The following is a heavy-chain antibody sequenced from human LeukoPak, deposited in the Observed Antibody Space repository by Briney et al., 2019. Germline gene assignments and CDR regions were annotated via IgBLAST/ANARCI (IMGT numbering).Heavy chain of an antibody. D-gene: IGHD7-27*01. J-gene: IGHJ4*02. Sequence: PGGSLRLSCAASGFTFSNYVLNSVRPAPGKGVEWVSGISGSGGNTYYADSVKGRFTMSRDNSKNTLYLQMNSLRAEDTAVYYCARADGDDDYFDYWGQGTLVTVSS. CDR2: ISGSGGNT. CDR1: GFTFSNYV. CDR3: ARADGDDDYFDY. V-gene: IGHV3-23*01.